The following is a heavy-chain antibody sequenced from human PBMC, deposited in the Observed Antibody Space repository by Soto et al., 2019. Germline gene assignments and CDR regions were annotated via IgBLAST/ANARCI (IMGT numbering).Heavy chain of an antibody. J-gene: IGHJ4*02. CDR3: ARRPPRDSSGYYNY. CDR2: ISAYNGNT. Sequence: QVQLVQSGAEVKKPGASVKVSCKASGYTFTSYGISWVRQAPGQGLEWMGWISAYNGNTNYEQKIKGRVTMTTDTSTSTAYMELRSLRSDDTAVYYCARRPPRDSSGYYNYWGQGTLVTVSS. CDR1: GYTFTSYG. V-gene: IGHV1-18*01. D-gene: IGHD3-22*01.